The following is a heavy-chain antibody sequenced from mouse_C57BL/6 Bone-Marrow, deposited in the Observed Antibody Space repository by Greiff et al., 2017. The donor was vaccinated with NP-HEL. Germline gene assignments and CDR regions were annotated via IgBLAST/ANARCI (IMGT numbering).Heavy chain of an antibody. CDR3: AISFITTVVANEDYFDY. D-gene: IGHD1-1*01. J-gene: IGHJ2*01. CDR2: IHPSDSDT. V-gene: IGHV1-74*01. CDR1: GYTFTSYW. Sequence: QVQLQQPGAELVKPGASVKVSCKASGYTFTSYWMHWVKQRPGQGLEWIGRIHPSDSDTNYNQKFKGKATLTVDKSSSTAYMQLSSLTSEDSAVHYCAISFITTVVANEDYFDYWGQGTTLTVSS.